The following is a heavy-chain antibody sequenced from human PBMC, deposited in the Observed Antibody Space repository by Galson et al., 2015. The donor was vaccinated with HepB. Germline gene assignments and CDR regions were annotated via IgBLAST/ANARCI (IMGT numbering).Heavy chain of an antibody. CDR2: ISYDGHQK. CDR1: GMSFSSSG. J-gene: IGHJ4*02. V-gene: IGHV3-30*18. CDR3: ANERGSSRSPGY. D-gene: IGHD3-10*01. Sequence: SLRLSCAASGMSFSSSGMHWVRQAPGKGLEWVAVISYDGHQKYYVDPVKGRFIISRDNSKNTVYLQMNSLKTEDTAVYYCANERGSSRSPGYWGQGTLASVSS.